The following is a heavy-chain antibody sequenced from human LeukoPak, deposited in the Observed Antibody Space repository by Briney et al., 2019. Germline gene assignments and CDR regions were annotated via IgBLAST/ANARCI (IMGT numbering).Heavy chain of an antibody. CDR2: IKQDGSEK. D-gene: IGHD3-16*01. Sequence: PGGSLRLSCAASGFTFSSYWMSWVRQAPGKGLEWVANIKQDGSEKYYVDSVKGRFTISRDNAKNSLYLQMNSLRAEDTAVYHCAKGTFPNYFDYWGQGTLVTVSS. V-gene: IGHV3-7*03. CDR3: AKGTFPNYFDY. CDR1: GFTFSSYW. J-gene: IGHJ4*02.